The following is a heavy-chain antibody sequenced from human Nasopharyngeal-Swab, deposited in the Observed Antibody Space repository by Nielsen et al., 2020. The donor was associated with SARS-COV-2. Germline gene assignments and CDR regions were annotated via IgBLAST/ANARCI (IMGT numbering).Heavy chain of an antibody. CDR2: IIPIFGTA. J-gene: IGHJ3*02. CDR1: GGTFSSYA. Sequence: SVKVSCKASGGTFSSYAISWVRQAPGQGLEWMGGIIPIFGTANYAQKFQGRVTMTRDTSISTAYMELSRLRSDDTAVYYCAREWEPTAFDIWGQGTMVTVSS. CDR3: AREWEPTAFDI. D-gene: IGHD1-26*01. V-gene: IGHV1-69*05.